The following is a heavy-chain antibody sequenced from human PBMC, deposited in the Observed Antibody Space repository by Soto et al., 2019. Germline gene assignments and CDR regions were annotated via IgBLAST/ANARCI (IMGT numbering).Heavy chain of an antibody. V-gene: IGHV3-23*01. Sequence: VQLLESGGGFVQPGGSLTLSCAGSGFTFGSYTMAWVRQAPGKGLEWVAGISGIRADTYYAGSVKDRFSISRDNSRNTLYLQMNSLRGDDTGVYYCAKTGPVTARISFDYWGQGARVVVSS. CDR2: ISGIRADT. D-gene: IGHD2-21*02. CDR1: GFTFGSYT. CDR3: AKTGPVTARISFDY. J-gene: IGHJ4*02.